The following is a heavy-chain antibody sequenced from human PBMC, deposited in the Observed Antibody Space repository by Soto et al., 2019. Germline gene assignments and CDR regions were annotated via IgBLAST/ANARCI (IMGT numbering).Heavy chain of an antibody. J-gene: IGHJ6*02. Sequence: SETLSLTCAVSGGSISSGGYSWSWIRQPPGKGLEWIGYITHSGSTYYNPSLKSRVTISVDKSKNQFSLILISVTAADTAVYYCAIGFDSYFYGMDVWGQGTTVTVSS. CDR3: AIGFDSYFYGMDV. CDR2: ITHSGST. V-gene: IGHV4-30-2*01. D-gene: IGHD3-9*01. CDR1: GGSISSGGYS.